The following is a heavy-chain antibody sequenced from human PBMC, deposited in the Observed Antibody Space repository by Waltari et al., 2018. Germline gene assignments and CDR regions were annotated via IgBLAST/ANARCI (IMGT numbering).Heavy chain of an antibody. CDR1: GGLPTNSA. CDR2: IIPLLGAV. V-gene: IGHV1-69*13. J-gene: IGHJ4*02. Sequence: QFPLVQSGAELQQPGSSVDVSCKASGGLPTNSAITRVRQAPGQGLEWMGRIIPLLGAVKYSQKFQGRVTITADKSTGTTYMELSSLRSDDTAIYYCASIRGYSLVYFDFWGQGTLVAVSS. D-gene: IGHD4-4*01. CDR3: ASIRGYSLVYFDF.